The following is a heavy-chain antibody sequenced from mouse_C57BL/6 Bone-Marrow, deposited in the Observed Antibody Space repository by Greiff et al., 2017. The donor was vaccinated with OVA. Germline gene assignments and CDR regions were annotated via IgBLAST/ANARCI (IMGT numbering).Heavy chain of an antibody. J-gene: IGHJ4*01. CDR2: IYPGGGYT. D-gene: IGHD2-4*01. Sequence: VKLQESGAELVRPGTSVKMSCKASGYTFTNYWIGWAKQRPGHGLEWIGDIYPGGGYTNYNEKFKGKATLTADKSSSTAYMQFSSLTSEDSAIYYCARLRRWDYYAMDYWGQGTSVTVSS. V-gene: IGHV1-63*01. CDR1: GYTFTNYW. CDR3: ARLRRWDYYAMDY.